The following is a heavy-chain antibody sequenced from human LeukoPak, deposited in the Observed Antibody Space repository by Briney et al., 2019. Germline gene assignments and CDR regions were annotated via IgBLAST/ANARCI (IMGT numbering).Heavy chain of an antibody. V-gene: IGHV4-34*01. CDR1: GGSFSGYY. Sequence: PSETLSLTCAVYGGSFSGYYWSWIRQPPGKGLEWIGEINHSRSTKYNPSLESRVTISVDTSKNQFSLKLSSVTAADTAVYYCARGNYYYYYMDVWGKGTTVTVSS. CDR3: ARGNYYYYYMDV. J-gene: IGHJ6*03. CDR2: INHSRST.